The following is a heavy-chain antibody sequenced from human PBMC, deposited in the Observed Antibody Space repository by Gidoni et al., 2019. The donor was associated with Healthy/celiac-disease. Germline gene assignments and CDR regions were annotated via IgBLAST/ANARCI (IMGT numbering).Heavy chain of an antibody. CDR3: AKDRVAAAGTNWFDP. D-gene: IGHD6-13*01. V-gene: IGHV3-23*01. CDR1: GCTFSSYA. Sequence: EVQLLESGGGLVQPGGSVRLSCADSGCTFSSYARSWVRQAPGKGLEGVSAISGSGGSTSYADSVKGRFTISRDNSKNTLYLQMNSLRAEDTAVYYCAKDRVAAAGTNWFDPWGQGTLVTDAS. J-gene: IGHJ5*02. CDR2: ISGSGGST.